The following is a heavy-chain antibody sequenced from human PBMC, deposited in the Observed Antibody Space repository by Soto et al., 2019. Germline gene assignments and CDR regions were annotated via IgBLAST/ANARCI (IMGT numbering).Heavy chain of an antibody. J-gene: IGHJ4*02. CDR2: ISAYNGNT. CDR1: GYTFTSYG. CDR3: ARDSWSITIFGVQIQFEY. V-gene: IGHV1-18*01. D-gene: IGHD3-3*01. Sequence: QVQLVQSGAEVKKPGASVKVSCKASGYTFTSYGISWVRQAPGQGLEWMGWISAYNGNTNYAQKLQGRVTMTTDTSTSTAYMELRSLRSDDTAVYYCARDSWSITIFGVQIQFEYWGQGTLVTVSS.